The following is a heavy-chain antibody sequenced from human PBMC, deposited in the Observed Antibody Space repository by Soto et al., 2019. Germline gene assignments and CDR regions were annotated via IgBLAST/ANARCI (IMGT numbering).Heavy chain of an antibody. D-gene: IGHD3-9*01. CDR3: AKGSHYDILTAYHAFDF. CDR1: GFTFRSYA. CDR2: ITHDGSQK. J-gene: IGHJ4*02. V-gene: IGHV3-30*04. Sequence: GGSLRLSCGVSGFTFRSYAMYWVRQAPGKGLEWVAVITHDGSQKYYADSVKGRFTISRDNSKNTLHLQMNRLRAEDTAVYYCAKGSHYDILTAYHAFDFWGQGTLVTVSS.